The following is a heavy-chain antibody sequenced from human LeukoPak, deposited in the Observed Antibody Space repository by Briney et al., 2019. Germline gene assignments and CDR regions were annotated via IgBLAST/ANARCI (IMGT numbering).Heavy chain of an antibody. D-gene: IGHD4-17*01. V-gene: IGHV3-48*04. Sequence: GGSLRLSCAASGFTFSNYGMNWVRQAPGKGLEWVSYISRSSSTIYYADSVKGRFTISRDDANKSLYVQMNSLRAEDTAVYYCARSPPPPYGDHRTRLFYYYYGMDTWGQGTTVTVSS. J-gene: IGHJ6*02. CDR1: GFTFSNYG. CDR2: ISRSSSTI. CDR3: ARSPPPPYGDHRTRLFYYYYGMDT.